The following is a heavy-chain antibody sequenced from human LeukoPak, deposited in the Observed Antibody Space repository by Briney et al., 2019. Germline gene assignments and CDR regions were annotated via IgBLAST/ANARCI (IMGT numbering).Heavy chain of an antibody. CDR2: ISSSGSYM. CDR1: GFTFSSYT. Sequence: GGSLRLSCVVSGFTFSSYTMNWVRQAPGRGLEWVSSISSSGSYMFYADSVKGRFTIYRDNAKNSLYLQMNSLRAEDTAVYYCAREWGPAAMAHTLNWGQGTLVTVSS. CDR3: AREWGPAAMAHTLN. V-gene: IGHV3-21*01. D-gene: IGHD2-2*01. J-gene: IGHJ4*02.